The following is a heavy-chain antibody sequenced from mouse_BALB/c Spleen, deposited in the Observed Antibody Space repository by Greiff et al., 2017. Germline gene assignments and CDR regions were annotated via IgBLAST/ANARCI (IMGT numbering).Heavy chain of an antibody. CDR3: TRDHGSSFDY. CDR1: GFTFSSYT. V-gene: IGHV5-6-4*01. J-gene: IGHJ2*01. D-gene: IGHD1-1*01. Sequence: EVKVEESGGGLVKPGGSLKLSCAASGFTFSSYTMSWVRQTPEKRLEWVATISSGGSYTYYPDSVKGRFTISRDNAKNTLYLQMSSLKSEDTAMYYCTRDHGSSFDYWGQGTTLTVSA. CDR2: ISSGGSYT.